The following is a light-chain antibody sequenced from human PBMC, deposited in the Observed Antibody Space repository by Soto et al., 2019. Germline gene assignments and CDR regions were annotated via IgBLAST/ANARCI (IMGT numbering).Light chain of an antibody. J-gene: IGKJ5*01. CDR2: AAS. CDR3: QQLLSYPIT. V-gene: IGKV1-9*01. CDR1: QGISSY. Sequence: IQLTQSPCFLSASVGDRVTITCRASQGISSYLAWYQQKPGKAPKLLIYAASTLQSGVPLRFSGSGSGTSFTLTISSLQPEDFATYYCQQLLSYPITFGQGTRLETK.